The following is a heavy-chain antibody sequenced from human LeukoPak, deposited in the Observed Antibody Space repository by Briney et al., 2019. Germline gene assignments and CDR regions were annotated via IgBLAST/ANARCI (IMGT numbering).Heavy chain of an antibody. Sequence: SETLSLTRAVYGVSFSGYYWSWIGQPPGKGLEWIGEINHSGSTNYNPSLKSRVTISVDTSKNQFSLTLSSVTAADTAVYYCARCVYDFWSGYYGMDVWGQGTTVTVS. CDR2: INHSGST. CDR3: ARCVYDFWSGYYGMDV. D-gene: IGHD3-3*01. J-gene: IGHJ6*02. CDR1: GVSFSGYY. V-gene: IGHV4-34*01.